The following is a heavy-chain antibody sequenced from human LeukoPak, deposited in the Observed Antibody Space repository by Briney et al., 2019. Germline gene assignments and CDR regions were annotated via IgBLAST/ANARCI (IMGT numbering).Heavy chain of an antibody. CDR3: ARVGLPYYYGSGSLYYFDY. V-gene: IGHV1-18*01. D-gene: IGHD3-10*01. J-gene: IGHJ4*02. Sequence: GASVKVSCTASGYTFTSYGISWVRQAPGQGLEWMGWISAYNGNTNYAQKLQGRVTMTTDTSTSTAYMELRSLGSDDTAVYYCARVGLPYYYGSGSLYYFDYWGQGTLVTVSS. CDR1: GYTFTSYG. CDR2: ISAYNGNT.